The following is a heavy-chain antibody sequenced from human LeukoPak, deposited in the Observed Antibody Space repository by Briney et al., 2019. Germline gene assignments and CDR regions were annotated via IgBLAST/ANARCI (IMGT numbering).Heavy chain of an antibody. D-gene: IGHD1-26*01. Sequence: GGSLRLSCAASGFTVSSNYMSWVRQAPGKGLEWVSVIYSGGSTYYADSVKGRFTISRDNSKNTLYLQMNSLRAEDTAVYYCGSGGRYSGSYSVVDYWGQGTLVTVSS. V-gene: IGHV3-53*01. CDR3: GSGGRYSGSYSVVDY. CDR1: GFTVSSNY. J-gene: IGHJ4*02. CDR2: IYSGGST.